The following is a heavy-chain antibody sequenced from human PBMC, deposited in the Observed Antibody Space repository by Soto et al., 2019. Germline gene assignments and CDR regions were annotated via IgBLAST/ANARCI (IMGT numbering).Heavy chain of an antibody. CDR3: AKDRTVAARNFDY. V-gene: IGHV3-23*01. CDR2: ISTSIDAT. Sequence: EVQLLESGGGLVQPGGSLRLSCAASGFAFSNYAMHWVRQAPGKGLEWVSSISTSIDATYYADSVKARFTISRDDSKNTLYLQMNSLRAEDSAVYYCAKDRTVAARNFDYWGQGTQVTVSS. CDR1: GFAFSNYA. J-gene: IGHJ4*02. D-gene: IGHD6-6*01.